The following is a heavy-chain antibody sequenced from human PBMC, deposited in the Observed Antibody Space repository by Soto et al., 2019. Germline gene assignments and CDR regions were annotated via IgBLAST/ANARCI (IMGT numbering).Heavy chain of an antibody. D-gene: IGHD2-8*02. J-gene: IGHJ3*02. V-gene: IGHV4-31*01. CDR3: SQALVFAGGDGFDI. CDR2: IYYSGNT. CDR1: GGSITTGGRY. Sequence: QVRLQEWGPGLVKPSQTLSLKCSVSGGSITTGGRYWSWIRQLPGKGMEWIGAIYYSGNTYYNASLKRLVTISVEASKSQFSLKLSSVSAADTAVYYCSQALVFAGGDGFDIWGQGRLVTVSS.